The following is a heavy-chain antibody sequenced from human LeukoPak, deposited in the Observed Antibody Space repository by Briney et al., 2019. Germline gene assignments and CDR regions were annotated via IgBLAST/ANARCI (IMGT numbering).Heavy chain of an antibody. CDR3: ARVRYYDSSGYVDY. Sequence: SETLSLTCAGYGGSFSGYYWSWIRQPPGKGLEWIGEINHSGSTNYNPSLKSRVTISVDTSKNQFSLKLSSVTAADTAVYYCARVRYYDSSGYVDYWGQGTLVTVSS. CDR2: INHSGST. D-gene: IGHD3-22*01. J-gene: IGHJ4*02. V-gene: IGHV4-34*01. CDR1: GGSFSGYY.